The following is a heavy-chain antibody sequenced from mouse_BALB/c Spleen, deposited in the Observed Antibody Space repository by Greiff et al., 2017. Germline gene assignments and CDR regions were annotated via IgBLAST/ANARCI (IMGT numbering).Heavy chain of an antibody. D-gene: IGHD2-3*01. CDR2: ISNGGGST. CDR3: ARYYDGYLAWFAY. Sequence: DVQLVESGGGLVQPGGSLKLSCAASGFTFSSYTMSWVRQTPEKRLEWVAYISNGGGSTYYPDTVKGRFTISRDNAKNTLYLQMSSLKSEDTAMYYCARYYDGYLAWFAYWGQGTLVTVSA. V-gene: IGHV5-12-2*01. J-gene: IGHJ3*01. CDR1: GFTFSSYT.